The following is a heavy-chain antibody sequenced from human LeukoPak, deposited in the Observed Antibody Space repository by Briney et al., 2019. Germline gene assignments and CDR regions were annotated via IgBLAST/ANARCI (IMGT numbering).Heavy chain of an antibody. Sequence: GGSLRLSCAASGFTFSSYAMSWVRQAPGKGLEWVSAISGSGGSTYYADSVKGRFTISRDNSKNTLYLQMNSLRAEDTAVYYCARALTRTTVKGEMDVWGKGTTVTVSS. CDR2: ISGSGGST. CDR3: ARALTRTTVKGEMDV. CDR1: GFTFSSYA. D-gene: IGHD4-11*01. J-gene: IGHJ6*04. V-gene: IGHV3-23*01.